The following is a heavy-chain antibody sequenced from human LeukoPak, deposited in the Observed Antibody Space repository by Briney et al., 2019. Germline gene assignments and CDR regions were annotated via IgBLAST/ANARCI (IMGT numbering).Heavy chain of an antibody. CDR2: INHSGSA. J-gene: IGHJ2*01. CDR1: GGSITSSSHY. D-gene: IGHD3-10*01. CDR3: ARRSAYYYGSGSQFDL. Sequence: PSETLSLTCTVSGGSITSSSHYWSWIRQPPGKGLEWIGEINHSGSANYNPSLKSRVTISVDTSKNQFSLKLSSVTAADTAVYYCARRSAYYYGSGSQFDLWGRGTLVTVSS. V-gene: IGHV4-39*07.